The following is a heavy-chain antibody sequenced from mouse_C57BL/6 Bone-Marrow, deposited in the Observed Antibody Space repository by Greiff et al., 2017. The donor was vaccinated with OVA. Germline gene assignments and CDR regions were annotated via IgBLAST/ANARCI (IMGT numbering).Heavy chain of an antibody. CDR3: TRESYYGILAWFAD. J-gene: IGHJ3*01. CDR1: GYTFTDYE. D-gene: IGHD2-10*01. Sequence: QVQLQQSGAELVRPGASVTLSCKASGYTFTDYEMHWVKQTPVHGLEWIGAIDPETGGTAYNQKFKGKAILTADKSSSTAYMELRSLTSEDSAVYYCTRESYYGILAWFADGGQGTLVTVSA. V-gene: IGHV1-15*01. CDR2: IDPETGGT.